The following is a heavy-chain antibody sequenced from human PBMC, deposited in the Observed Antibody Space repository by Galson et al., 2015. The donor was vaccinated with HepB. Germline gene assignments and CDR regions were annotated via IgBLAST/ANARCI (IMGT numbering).Heavy chain of an antibody. CDR2: ISGSGGST. Sequence: SMRLSCAASGFTFSSYAMSWVRQAPGKGLEWVTTISGSGGSTYYADSVKGRFTISRDNSKNTLYLHMNSLRAEDTAVYYCAKIGRGSYFDYWGQGTLVTVSS. V-gene: IGHV3-23*01. J-gene: IGHJ4*02. D-gene: IGHD1-26*01. CDR1: GFTFSSYA. CDR3: AKIGRGSYFDY.